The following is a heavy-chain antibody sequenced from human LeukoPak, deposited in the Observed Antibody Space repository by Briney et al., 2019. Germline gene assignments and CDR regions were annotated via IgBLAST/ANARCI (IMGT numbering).Heavy chain of an antibody. CDR3: AREGYSSSWGY. Sequence: GGSLRLSCAASGFTFSNYAMTWVRQGPGKGLEWVSTVSNSGGTTFYADSVEGRFTISRDNSKNTLYLQMSSLRAEDTAVYYCAREGYSSSWGYWGQGTLVTVSS. D-gene: IGHD6-13*01. V-gene: IGHV3-23*01. CDR2: VSNSGGTT. J-gene: IGHJ4*02. CDR1: GFTFSNYA.